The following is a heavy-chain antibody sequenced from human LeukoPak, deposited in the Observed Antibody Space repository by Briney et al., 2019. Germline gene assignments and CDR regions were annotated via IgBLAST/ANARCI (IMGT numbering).Heavy chain of an antibody. J-gene: IGHJ4*02. CDR3: ARNYAWQQFDY. Sequence: GGSLRLSSVASGFTFSKSWMNWVRQAPGKRLEWVASIKPDGSEKYYLDSVEGRFTISRDNGKKSLSLQMNSLRTDDTALYYCARNYAWQQFDYWGQGTLV. CDR1: GFTFSKSW. D-gene: IGHD5-24*01. CDR2: IKPDGSEK. V-gene: IGHV3-7*03.